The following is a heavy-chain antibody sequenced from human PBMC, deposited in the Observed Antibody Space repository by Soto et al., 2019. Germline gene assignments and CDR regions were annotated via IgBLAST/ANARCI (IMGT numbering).Heavy chain of an antibody. V-gene: IGHV1-24*01. CDR3: GTDASSPAGTSCYYYGMDV. D-gene: IGHD1-7*01. CDR2: FDPEDGET. J-gene: IGHJ6*02. Sequence: ASVKVSCKVSGYTLTELSMHWVRQAPGKGLEWMGGFDPEDGETIYAQKFQGRVTMTEDTSTDTAYMELSSLRSEDTAVYYCGTDASSPAGTSCYYYGMDVWGQGTTVTVSS. CDR1: GYTLTELS.